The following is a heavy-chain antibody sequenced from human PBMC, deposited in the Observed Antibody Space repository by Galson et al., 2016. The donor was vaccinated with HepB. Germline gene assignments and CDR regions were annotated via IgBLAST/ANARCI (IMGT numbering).Heavy chain of an antibody. CDR3: AHTSYTMVMEGFDY. CDR1: GFSLSTSGVG. V-gene: IGHV2-5*02. J-gene: IGHJ4*02. CDR2: IYWDDDK. Sequence: PALVKPTQTLTLTCTFSGFSLSTSGVGVGWIRQPPGKALEWLALIYWDDDKRYSPSLKSRLTITKDTSKNQVVLTMANMDPVDTATYDCAHTSYTMVMEGFDYWGQGTLVTVSS. D-gene: IGHD2-21*01.